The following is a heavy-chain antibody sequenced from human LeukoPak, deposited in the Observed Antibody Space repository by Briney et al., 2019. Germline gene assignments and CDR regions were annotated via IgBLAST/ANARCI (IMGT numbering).Heavy chain of an antibody. CDR3: ARGTSGWSGVDY. Sequence: GGSLRLSCAASGFTVSSNYLTWVRQVPGKGLVWVSHINLDGSFTNYADSVKGRFTISRDNAKNTLYLQMNSLRADDTAVYYCARGTSGWSGVDYWGQGTLITVSS. CDR1: GFTVSSNY. CDR2: INLDGSFT. V-gene: IGHV3-74*01. J-gene: IGHJ4*02. D-gene: IGHD6-19*01.